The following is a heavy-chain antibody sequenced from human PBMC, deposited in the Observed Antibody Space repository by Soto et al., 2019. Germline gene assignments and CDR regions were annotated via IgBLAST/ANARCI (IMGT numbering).Heavy chain of an antibody. CDR3: TSLGQFDY. CDR1: GFTFSNYA. J-gene: IGHJ4*02. D-gene: IGHD7-27*01. V-gene: IGHV3-23*01. CDR2: ISDSGRIT. Sequence: GGSLRLSCAASGFTFSNYAMSWVRQAPGKGLEWVSGISDSGRITHYADSVKGRFTISRDNSKNTVYLQMNSLRAEDTAVYYCTSLGQFDYWGQGTLVTVSS.